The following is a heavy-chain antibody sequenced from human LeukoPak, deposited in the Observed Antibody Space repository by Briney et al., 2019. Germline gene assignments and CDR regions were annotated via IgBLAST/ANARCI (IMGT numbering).Heavy chain of an antibody. J-gene: IGHJ4*02. D-gene: IGHD1-26*01. CDR2: VRRDGIET. V-gene: IGHV3-74*01. CDR1: GFTFSDYW. Sequence: PGGSLRLSCEASGFTFSDYWMHWVRQAPGKGLVWVSRVRRDGIETNYADSVKGRFTISRDNAGTTLYLQMNSLRAEDTAIYYCARSFVGSDSSDFDSWGQGTLVTVSS. CDR3: ARSFVGSDSSDFDS.